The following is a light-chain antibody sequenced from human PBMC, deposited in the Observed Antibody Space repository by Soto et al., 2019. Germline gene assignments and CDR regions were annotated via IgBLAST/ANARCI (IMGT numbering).Light chain of an antibody. J-gene: IGKJ2*01. Sequence: DIQMTQSPSTLSASVGDRVTITCRASQSISSWLAWYQQKPGKAPKLLIYDASSLESGDPSRFSGSGSGTEFPLTISSLQPDDFASYYCQQYNSYSRDTFGQGTKLEIK. V-gene: IGKV1-5*01. CDR2: DAS. CDR3: QQYNSYSRDT. CDR1: QSISSW.